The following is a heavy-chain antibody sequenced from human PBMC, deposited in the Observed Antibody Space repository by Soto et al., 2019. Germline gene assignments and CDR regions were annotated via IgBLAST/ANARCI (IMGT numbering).Heavy chain of an antibody. D-gene: IGHD3-22*01. Sequence: PSEALSPTCPVSCGSISSGDYERRLVPQRPGKGLEWIGYIYYSVSTYYNPSLKSRVTISVDTSKNQFSLKLSSLTAADTAVYYCAREVFGGYYDSSAQNWFDPWGQGTLVTVSS. CDR1: CGSISSGDYE. CDR3: AREVFGGYYDSSAQNWFDP. J-gene: IGHJ5*02. CDR2: IYYSVST. V-gene: IGHV4-30-4*01.